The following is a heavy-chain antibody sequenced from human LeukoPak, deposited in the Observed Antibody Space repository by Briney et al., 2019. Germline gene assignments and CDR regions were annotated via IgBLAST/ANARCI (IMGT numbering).Heavy chain of an antibody. CDR3: ARKDYQWAYDI. Sequence: GASVKVSCKASGYILSGYDVNWMRQVSGQGLEWMGWMNPSNGNTAYAQKFQGRLTMTRDTSINTAFMELSSLRSDDTAVYYCARKDYQWAYDIWGQGTMVTVSS. CDR1: GYILSGYD. J-gene: IGHJ3*02. CDR2: MNPSNGNT. D-gene: IGHD2-21*01. V-gene: IGHV1-8*01.